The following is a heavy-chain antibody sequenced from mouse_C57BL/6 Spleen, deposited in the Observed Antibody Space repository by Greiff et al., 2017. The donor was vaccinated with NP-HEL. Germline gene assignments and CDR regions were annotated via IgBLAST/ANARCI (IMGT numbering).Heavy chain of an antibody. CDR1: GYTFTGYW. CDR2: ILPGSGST. V-gene: IGHV1-9*01. Sequence: QVQLKQSGAELMKPGASVKLSCKATGYTFTGYWIEWVKQRPGHGLEWIGEILPGSGSTNYNEKFKGKAPFTADTSSNTAYMQLSSLTTEDSAIYYCARGDYDYDGRYYFYYWGPGPTLTVSS. D-gene: IGHD2-4*01. J-gene: IGHJ2*01. CDR3: ARGDYDYDGRYYFYY.